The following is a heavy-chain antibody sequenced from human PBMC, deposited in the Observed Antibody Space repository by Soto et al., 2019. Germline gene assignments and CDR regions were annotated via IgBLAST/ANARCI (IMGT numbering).Heavy chain of an antibody. CDR3: ARSGYSYGPNPLLY. Sequence: SETLSLTCTVSGGSISSGGYYWTWIRQHPGKGLEWIGYNYYSGITYYNPSLKSRVTISVDTSKNQFSLKLSSVTAADTAVYYCARSGYSYGPNPLLYWGQGTLVTVSS. V-gene: IGHV4-31*03. CDR2: NYYSGIT. J-gene: IGHJ4*02. CDR1: GGSISSGGYY. D-gene: IGHD5-18*01.